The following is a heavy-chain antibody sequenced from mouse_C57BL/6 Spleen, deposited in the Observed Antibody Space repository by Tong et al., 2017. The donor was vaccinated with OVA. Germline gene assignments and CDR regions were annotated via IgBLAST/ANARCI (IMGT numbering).Heavy chain of an antibody. J-gene: IGHJ2*01. CDR1: GYTFTDYE. CDR2: IDPETGGT. D-gene: IGHD3-2*02. V-gene: IGHV1-15*01. Sequence: VQLQESGAELVRPGASVTLSCKASGYTFTDYEMHWVKQTPVHGLEWIGAIDPETGGTAYNQKFKGKAILTADKSSSTAYMELRSLTSEDSAVYYCTQTAQATLPFDYWGQGTTLTVSS. CDR3: TQTAQATLPFDY.